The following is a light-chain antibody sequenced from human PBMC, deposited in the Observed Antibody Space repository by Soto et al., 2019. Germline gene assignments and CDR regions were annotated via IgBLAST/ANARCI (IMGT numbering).Light chain of an antibody. CDR2: DAS. Sequence: DIQMTQSPSTLSASVGDGVTITCRASQSIRNRLAWYQQKPGKAPKYLIYDASSLDSGAPSRFSGSGSGTEFTLSISSLQPDDFATYYCQQYNSYPWTFGQGTKVEIK. CDR3: QQYNSYPWT. CDR1: QSIRNR. J-gene: IGKJ1*01. V-gene: IGKV1-5*01.